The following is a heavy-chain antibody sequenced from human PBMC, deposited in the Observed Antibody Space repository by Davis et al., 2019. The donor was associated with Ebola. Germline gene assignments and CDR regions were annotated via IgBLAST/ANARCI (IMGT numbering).Heavy chain of an antibody. CDR1: GGSISSSSYY. J-gene: IGHJ6*02. D-gene: IGHD3-10*01. CDR3: ARVRGGYYGSGSYYTYYYYYGMDV. V-gene: IGHV4-39*01. Sequence: MPSETLSLTCTVSGGSISSSSYYWGWIRQPPGKGLEWIGSIYYSGSTYYNPSLKSRVTISVDTSKNQFSPKLSSVTAADTAVYYCARVRGGYYGSGSYYTYYYYYGMDVWGQGTTVTVSS. CDR2: IYYSGST.